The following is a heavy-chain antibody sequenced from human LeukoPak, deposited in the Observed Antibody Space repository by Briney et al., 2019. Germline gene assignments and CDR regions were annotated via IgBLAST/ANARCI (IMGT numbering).Heavy chain of an antibody. CDR3: AKDATDSAYPDAAFDY. V-gene: IGHV3-23*01. CDR2: ITGSGRST. Sequence: LSGGSLRLSCAASGFTFSSYAMTWVRQAPGKGLEWVSAITGSGRSTYYADSVKGRFTISRDNSENTLYLQMTSLRAEDTAIFYCAKDATDSAYPDAAFDYWGQGTLVTVSS. J-gene: IGHJ4*02. CDR1: GFTFSSYA. D-gene: IGHD5-12*01.